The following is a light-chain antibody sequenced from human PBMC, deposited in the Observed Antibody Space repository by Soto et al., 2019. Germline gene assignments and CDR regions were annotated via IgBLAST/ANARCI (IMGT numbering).Light chain of an antibody. CDR3: HQYGSSPAT. J-gene: IGKJ1*01. CDR2: DAY. CDR1: QSFRGL. Sequence: EIVMTQSPATLSVSPGERVTLSCRASQSFRGLLAWYQQKPGQAPRLLIYDAYNRATGIPPRSSGSGSGTDFTLTISRLEPEDFAVYYCHQYGSSPATFGQGTKVDIK. V-gene: IGKV3-20*01.